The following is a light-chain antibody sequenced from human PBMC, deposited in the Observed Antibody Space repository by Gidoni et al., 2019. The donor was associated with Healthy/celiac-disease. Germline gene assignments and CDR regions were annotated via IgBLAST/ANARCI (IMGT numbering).Light chain of an antibody. V-gene: IGKV3-20*01. CDR2: GAS. CDR3: QQYGSAIFT. Sequence: EIALTQSPCTLSLSTGARATLSCSASQSVSSSYLAWYQRKPGQAPRLLIYGASSRATGLPDRFSGSGSGTDFTLTISRLQPEDVAVYYCQQYGSAIFTFGPGTKVEIK. J-gene: IGKJ3*01. CDR1: QSVSSSY.